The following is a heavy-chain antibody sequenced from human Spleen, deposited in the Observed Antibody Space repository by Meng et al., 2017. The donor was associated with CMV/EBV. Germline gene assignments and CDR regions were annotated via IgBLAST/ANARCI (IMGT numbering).Heavy chain of an antibody. J-gene: IGHJ6*02. CDR3: ASGYSYGLYYYYGMDV. Sequence: ASVKVSCKASGYTFTGYYMHWVRQAPGQGLEWMGWTNPNSGGSIYAQKFQGRITMTRDTSISTAYMELSRLRSDDTAVYYCASGYSYGLYYYYGMDVWGQGTTVTVSS. CDR1: GYTFTGYY. D-gene: IGHD5-18*01. V-gene: IGHV1-2*02. CDR2: TNPNSGGS.